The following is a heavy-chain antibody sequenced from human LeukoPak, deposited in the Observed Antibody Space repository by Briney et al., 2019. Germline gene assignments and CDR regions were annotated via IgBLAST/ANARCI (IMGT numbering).Heavy chain of an antibody. V-gene: IGHV5-51*01. CDR2: IYPGDSDT. J-gene: IGHJ4*02. CDR1: GYSFTSYW. D-gene: IGHD2-2*01. Sequence: GESLKISCKGSGYSFTSYWIGWGRQMPGKGLEWMGIIYPGDSDTRYSPFFQGQVTTSADKSISTAYLQWSSLKASDTAMYYCARQGCSSTSCYEDWGQGTLVTVSS. CDR3: ARQGCSSTSCYED.